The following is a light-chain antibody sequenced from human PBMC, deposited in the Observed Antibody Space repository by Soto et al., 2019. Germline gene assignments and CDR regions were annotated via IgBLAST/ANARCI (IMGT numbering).Light chain of an antibody. Sequence: ELVLTESPATLSLSPGERATFSCRAGQSFSRDLAWYQHKPGQAPRLLIYDASNRATGIPARFSGSGSGTDFTLTISSLEPEDFAVYYCQQRSNWPPTFGQGTRLEIK. CDR3: QQRSNWPPT. V-gene: IGKV3-11*01. CDR2: DAS. J-gene: IGKJ5*01. CDR1: QSFSRD.